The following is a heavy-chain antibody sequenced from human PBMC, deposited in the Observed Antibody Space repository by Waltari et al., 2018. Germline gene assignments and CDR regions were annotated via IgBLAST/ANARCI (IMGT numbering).Heavy chain of an antibody. Sequence: EVQLVESGGGLAQPGGSLTLSCAAFGFHFSSSAIHWSRQVSGKGLEWMGHIRSGANYYATKYAASVAGRFTIFRDDSKNTAYLQMTSLKSDDTAIYYCIRHVEWDHSFWGQGTPVTVSA. CDR1: GFHFSSSA. J-gene: IGHJ1*01. CDR3: IRHVEWDHSF. D-gene: IGHD3-3*01. CDR2: IRSGANYYAT. V-gene: IGHV3-73*01.